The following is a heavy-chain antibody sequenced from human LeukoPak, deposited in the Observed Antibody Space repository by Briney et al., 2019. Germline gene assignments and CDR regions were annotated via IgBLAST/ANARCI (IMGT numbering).Heavy chain of an antibody. V-gene: IGHV4-59*01. D-gene: IGHD1-1*01. J-gene: IGHJ5*02. CDR1: GGSISSYY. CDR3: AKGPREGTEYNYFDP. CDR2: IYYSGST. Sequence: SETLSLTCTVSGGSISSYYWSWIRQPPGKGLEWIGYIYYSGSTNYNPSLNSRVTISLDTSKNHFSLRLTSVTAADTAVYFCAKGPREGTEYNYFDPWGQGTLVTVSS.